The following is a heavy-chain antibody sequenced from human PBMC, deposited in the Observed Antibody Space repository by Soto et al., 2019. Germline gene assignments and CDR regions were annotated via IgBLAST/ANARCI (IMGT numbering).Heavy chain of an antibody. J-gene: IGHJ4*02. V-gene: IGHV4-59*01. Sequence: PPGKGLAWIGYFYYSGSTKYNPSLKSRVTILEDTSKNQFSLKLNSVTAADTAVYYCAREGRMGTFDYWGQGALVTVSS. CDR3: AREGRMGTFDY. D-gene: IGHD1-1*01. CDR2: FYYSGST.